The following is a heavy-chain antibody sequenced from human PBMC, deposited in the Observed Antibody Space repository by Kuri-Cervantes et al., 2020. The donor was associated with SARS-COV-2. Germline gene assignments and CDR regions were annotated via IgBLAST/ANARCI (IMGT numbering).Heavy chain of an antibody. CDR3: IVVVPAAFDY. D-gene: IGHD2-2*01. CDR1: GFTFSNAW. CDR2: ISSSSSTI. J-gene: IGHJ4*02. V-gene: IGHV3-48*01. Sequence: GESLKISCAASGFTFSNAWMSWVRQAPGKGLEWVSYISSSSSTIYYADSVKGRFTISRDNAKNSLYLQMNSLRAEDTAVYYCIVVVPAAFDYWGQGTLVTVSS.